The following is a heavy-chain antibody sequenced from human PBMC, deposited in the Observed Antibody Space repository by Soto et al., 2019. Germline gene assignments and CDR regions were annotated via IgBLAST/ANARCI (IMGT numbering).Heavy chain of an antibody. J-gene: IGHJ6*02. Sequence: ASVKVSFKASGYTFTSYGISWVRQAPGQGLEWMGWISAYNGNTNYAQKLQGRVTMTTDTSTSTAYMELRSLRSDDTAVYYCARDFHCGGDCYSGYYYGMDVWGQGTTVTVSS. V-gene: IGHV1-18*04. CDR1: GYTFTSYG. CDR2: ISAYNGNT. D-gene: IGHD2-21*02. CDR3: ARDFHCGGDCYSGYYYGMDV.